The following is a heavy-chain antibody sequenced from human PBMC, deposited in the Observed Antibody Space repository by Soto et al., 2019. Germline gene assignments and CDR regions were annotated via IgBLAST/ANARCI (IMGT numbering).Heavy chain of an antibody. Sequence: QVQLVESGGGVVQPGRSLRLSCAASGFTFSSYAMHWVRQAPGKGLEWVAVISYDGSNKYYADSVKGRFTISRDNYKHTLYLQMNSLRAEDSAVYYCATPVAIRFDYWGQGTLVTVSS. CDR3: ATPVAIRFDY. CDR1: GFTFSSYA. J-gene: IGHJ4*02. V-gene: IGHV3-30-3*01. D-gene: IGHD5-12*01. CDR2: ISYDGSNK.